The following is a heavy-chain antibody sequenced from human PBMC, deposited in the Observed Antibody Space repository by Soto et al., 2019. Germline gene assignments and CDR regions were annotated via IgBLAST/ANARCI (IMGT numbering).Heavy chain of an antibody. D-gene: IGHD2-8*01. Sequence: EVQLLESGGGLVQPGGSLRLSCAASGFTFSSYVMTRVRQAPGKGLEWVSGISTSGDGTYYADSVKGRFTISRDNSKNTLCLQMNSLRAEDTAVYYCATLARTKDFDYWGQGTLVTVSS. V-gene: IGHV3-23*01. CDR3: ATLARTKDFDY. CDR2: ISTSGDGT. J-gene: IGHJ4*02. CDR1: GFTFSSYV.